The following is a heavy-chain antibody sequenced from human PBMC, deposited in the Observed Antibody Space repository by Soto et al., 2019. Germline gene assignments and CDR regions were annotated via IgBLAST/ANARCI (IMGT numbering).Heavy chain of an antibody. CDR2: IDWDDDK. Sequence: SGPTLVNPTQTLTLTCTFSGFSLSTSGMCMSWIRQPPGKALEWLARIDWDDDKYYSTSLKARLTIYKDTSKNQVVLTMTNMVLVDTATYYCARMSSSSHDYWGQGTLVTVSS. J-gene: IGHJ4*02. CDR3: ARMSSSSHDY. D-gene: IGHD6-13*01. V-gene: IGHV2-70*11. CDR1: GFSLSTSGMC.